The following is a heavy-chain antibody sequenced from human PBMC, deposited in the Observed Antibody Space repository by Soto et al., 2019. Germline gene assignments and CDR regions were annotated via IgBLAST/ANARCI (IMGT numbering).Heavy chain of an antibody. V-gene: IGHV4-59*01. Sequence: PLQILSLTCTVSCGSISSYYWCWIRQPPLQGLEWSGYIYYSGSTNYNPPLKSRVTLSVDTSTTQFSLKLSSVTAADTAVYYCARVGGVVPAAMWGSYYYYGMDVWGQGTTVTASS. CDR2: IYYSGST. D-gene: IGHD2-2*01. CDR3: ARVGGVVPAAMWGSYYYYGMDV. CDR1: CGSISSYY. J-gene: IGHJ6*02.